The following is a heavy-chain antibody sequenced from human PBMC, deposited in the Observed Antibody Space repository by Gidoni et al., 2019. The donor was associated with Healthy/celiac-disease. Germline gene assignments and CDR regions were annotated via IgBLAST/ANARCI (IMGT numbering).Heavy chain of an antibody. CDR1: GFTFSSYG. Sequence: QVQLVESGGGVVQPGRSLRLSCAASGFTFSSYGMHWVRQAPGKGLGWVAVISYDGSNKYYADSVKGRFTISRDNSKNTLYLQMNSLRAEDTAVYYCAKDTPLNYYDSSGYFSHPDYWGQGTLVTVSS. V-gene: IGHV3-30*18. D-gene: IGHD3-22*01. J-gene: IGHJ4*02. CDR3: AKDTPLNYYDSSGYFSHPDY. CDR2: ISYDGSNK.